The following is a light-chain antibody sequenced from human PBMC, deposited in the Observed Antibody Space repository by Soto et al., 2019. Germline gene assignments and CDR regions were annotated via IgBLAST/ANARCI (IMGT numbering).Light chain of an antibody. V-gene: IGLV2-11*01. CDR2: DVS. CDR3: CSFADSYRV. J-gene: IGLJ3*02. CDR1: SSDVGGYNF. Sequence: QSALTQPRSVSGSPGQSVTISCTGTSSDVGGYNFVSWYQHHPGKAPKLMIYDVSKRPSGVPDRFSGSKSGNTASLTISGLQADDEADYYCCSFADSYRVFGGGTKLTVL.